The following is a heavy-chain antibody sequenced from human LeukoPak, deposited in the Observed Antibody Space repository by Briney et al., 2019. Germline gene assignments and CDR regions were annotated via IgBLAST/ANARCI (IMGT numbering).Heavy chain of an antibody. CDR2: ISAYNGNT. CDR1: GYTFTSYG. D-gene: IGHD3-22*01. V-gene: IGHV1-18*01. CDR3: ARPPMYYYDSSGPTPFDY. J-gene: IGHJ4*02. Sequence: ASVKVSCKASGYTFTSYGISWVRQAPGQGLEWMGWISAYNGNTNYAQKLQGRVTMTTDTSTSTAYMELRSLRSDDTAVYYCARPPMYYYDSSGPTPFDYWGQGTLVTVSS.